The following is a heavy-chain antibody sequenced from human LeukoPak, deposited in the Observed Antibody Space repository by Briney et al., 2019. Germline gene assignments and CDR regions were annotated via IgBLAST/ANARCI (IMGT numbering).Heavy chain of an antibody. V-gene: IGHV1-18*01. CDR3: ARNIVVVPAANGNYYGMDV. J-gene: IGHJ6*02. D-gene: IGHD2-2*01. CDR1: GYTFTSYG. CDR2: ISAHNGNT. Sequence: ASVKVSCKASGYTFTSYGISWVRQAPGQGLEWMGWISAHNGNTNYAQKLQGRVTMTTDTSTSTAYMELRSLRSDDTAVYYCARNIVVVPAANGNYYGMDVWGQGTTVTVSS.